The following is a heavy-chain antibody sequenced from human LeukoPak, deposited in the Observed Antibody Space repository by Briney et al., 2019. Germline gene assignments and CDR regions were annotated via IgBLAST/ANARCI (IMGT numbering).Heavy chain of an antibody. CDR3: AAFSA. CDR1: GFPVPSNY. CDR2: IYSGGST. V-gene: IGHV3-53*01. D-gene: IGHD2/OR15-2a*01. Sequence: GGSLRPSCAPPGFPVPSNYISWGRQAPGKGLEWVSVIYSGGSTYYADSVKGRFTISRDNSKNTLYLQMNSLRAEDTAVYYCAAFSAWGQGTLVTVSS. J-gene: IGHJ4*02.